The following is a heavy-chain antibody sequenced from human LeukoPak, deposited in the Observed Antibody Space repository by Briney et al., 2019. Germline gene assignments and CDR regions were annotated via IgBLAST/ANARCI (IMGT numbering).Heavy chain of an antibody. J-gene: IGHJ5*02. CDR1: GFTFSSYW. Sequence: GGSLRLSCAASGFTFSSYWMGWVRQAPGMGLEWVATIKQDGSENYYLDSVKGRFTISRDNAKNSLFLQMNSLRAEDTAVYYCAGARGWEFSSWGQGTLVTVSS. D-gene: IGHD1-26*01. CDR3: AGARGWEFSS. CDR2: IKQDGSEN. V-gene: IGHV3-7*01.